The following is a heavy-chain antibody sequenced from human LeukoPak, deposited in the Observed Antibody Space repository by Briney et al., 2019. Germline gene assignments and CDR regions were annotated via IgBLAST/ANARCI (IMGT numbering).Heavy chain of an antibody. CDR1: GFTFTSYA. J-gene: IGHJ3*02. V-gene: IGHV3-30*04. Sequence: GGSLRLSCAASGFTFTSYAMHWVRQAPGKGLEWLSAISYDSSNKYYADSVRGRFTISRDNSKNTLYLQMNSLRAEDTAVYTCARAYCSTTACHAFDIWGQGTVVAVSS. CDR3: ARAYCSTTACHAFDI. D-gene: IGHD2-2*01. CDR2: ISYDSSNK.